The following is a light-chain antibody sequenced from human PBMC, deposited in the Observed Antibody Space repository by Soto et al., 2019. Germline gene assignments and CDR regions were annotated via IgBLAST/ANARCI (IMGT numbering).Light chain of an antibody. V-gene: IGKV2-30*01. Sequence: DVVITQSPLSLPVTLGQPASISCRSSQSLVYSDGNTYLSWFQLRPGQSPRRLIYKVSNRDSGVPDRFSCSGSCTDLTLKISRVEADDVGVYYCMQGTHWPPVTFGQGTKVEIK. CDR1: QSLVYSDGNTY. CDR2: KVS. J-gene: IGKJ1*01. CDR3: MQGTHWPPVT.